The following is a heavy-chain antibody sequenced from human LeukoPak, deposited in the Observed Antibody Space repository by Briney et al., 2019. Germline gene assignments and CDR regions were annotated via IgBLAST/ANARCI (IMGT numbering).Heavy chain of an antibody. CDR1: GFTFSSYA. D-gene: IGHD5-24*01. Sequence: GGSLRLSCAASGFTFSSYAMHWVRQAPGKGLEYVSAISSNGGSTSYANSVKGRFTISRDNSKNTLYLQMGSLRAEDMAVYYCARDQVATIDYWGQGTLVTVSS. J-gene: IGHJ4*02. V-gene: IGHV3-64*01. CDR3: ARDQVATIDY. CDR2: ISSNGGST.